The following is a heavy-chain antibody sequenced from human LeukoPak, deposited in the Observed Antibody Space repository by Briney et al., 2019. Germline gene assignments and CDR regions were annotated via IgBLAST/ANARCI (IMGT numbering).Heavy chain of an antibody. CDR3: ARVGKYCGGDCYSVKY. V-gene: IGHV4-30-4*08. CDR1: SGSISSGGYY. D-gene: IGHD2-21*01. CDR2: IYYSGST. Sequence: SQTLSLTCTVSSGSISSGGYYWSWIRQPPGKGLEWIGYIYYSGSTYYNPSLKSRVTISVDTSKNQFSLNLRSVTAADTAVYYCARVGKYCGGDCYSVKYWGQGTLVTVSS. J-gene: IGHJ4*02.